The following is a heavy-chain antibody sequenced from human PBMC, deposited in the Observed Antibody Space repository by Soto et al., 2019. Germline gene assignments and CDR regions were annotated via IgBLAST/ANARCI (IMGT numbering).Heavy chain of an antibody. D-gene: IGHD2-2*01. CDR3: ARQVARIVVVPAAESIDYNWFDP. Sequence: QVQLQESGPGLVKPSQTLSLTCTVSGGSISSGGYYWSWIRQHPGKGLEWIGYIYYSGSTYYNPSLKSRVTISVDTSKNQFSLKLSSVTAADTAVYYCARQVARIVVVPAAESIDYNWFDPWGQGTLVTVSS. CDR2: IYYSGST. CDR1: GGSISSGGYY. J-gene: IGHJ5*02. V-gene: IGHV4-31*03.